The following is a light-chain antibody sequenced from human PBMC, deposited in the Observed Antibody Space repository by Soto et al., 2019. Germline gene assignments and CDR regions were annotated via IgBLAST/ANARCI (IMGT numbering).Light chain of an antibody. Sequence: EFVVTQSPGTPSXSSGERTTLXXXXSQTVRNNYLAWYQQKPGQAPWLLIYGASSRATGIPDRFSGSGSGTDFTLTISRLEPEDFAVYYCQQYGSSPRTFGQGTKVDIK. V-gene: IGKV3-20*01. J-gene: IGKJ1*01. CDR2: GAS. CDR1: QTVRNNY. CDR3: QQYGSSPRT.